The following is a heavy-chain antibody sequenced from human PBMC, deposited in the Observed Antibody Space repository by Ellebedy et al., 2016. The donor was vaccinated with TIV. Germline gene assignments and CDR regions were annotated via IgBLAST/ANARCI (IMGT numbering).Heavy chain of an antibody. J-gene: IGHJ6*03. CDR1: GFTFSSHE. CDR2: ISHSSSHI. V-gene: IGHV3-21*01. D-gene: IGHD2-15*01. CDR3: ARGVETYYFYYMDL. Sequence: GGSLRLSXAASGFTFSSHEMTWVRQAPGKGLEWVSLISHSSSHIYYARSVRGRFTISRGNSKETLYLDMNSLRAEDTAVYYCARGVETYYFYYMDLWGIGTTVTVSS.